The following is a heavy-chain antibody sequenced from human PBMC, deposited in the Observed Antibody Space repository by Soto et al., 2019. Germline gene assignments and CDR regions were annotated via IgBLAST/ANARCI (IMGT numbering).Heavy chain of an antibody. CDR3: ASFDSSGYSAPFDY. CDR2: IYYSEST. J-gene: IGHJ4*02. Sequence: SETLSLTCTVSGGSISSYYWSWIRQPPGKGLEWIGYIYYSESTNYNPSLKSRVTISVDTSKNQFSLRVSSVTAADTAVYYCASFDSSGYSAPFDYWGQGTLVTVSS. V-gene: IGHV4-59*01. CDR1: GGSISSYY. D-gene: IGHD3-22*01.